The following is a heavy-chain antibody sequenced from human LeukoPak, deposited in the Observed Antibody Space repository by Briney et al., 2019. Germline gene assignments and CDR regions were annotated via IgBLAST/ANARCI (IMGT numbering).Heavy chain of an antibody. CDR3: ARDLGYYDSSGYYLSLTWYFDY. CDR2: INPNSGGT. J-gene: IGHJ4*02. CDR1: GYTFTGYY. V-gene: IGHV1-2*02. Sequence: GASVKVSCKASGYTFTGYYMHWVRQAPGQGLEWMGWINPNSGGTNYAQKFQGRVTMTRDTSISTAYMELSRLRSDGTAVYYCARDLGYYDSSGYYLSLTWYFDYWGQGTLVTVSS. D-gene: IGHD3-22*01.